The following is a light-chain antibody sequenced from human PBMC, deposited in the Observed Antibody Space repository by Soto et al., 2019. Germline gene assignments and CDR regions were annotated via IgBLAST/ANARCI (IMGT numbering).Light chain of an antibody. CDR2: GAS. J-gene: IGKJ1*01. CDR3: QQYDRSPRT. Sequence: EVVLTQSPGTLSLSPGERATLSCRASQSVSTSVGWYQQKPGQAPRLLIYGASNRATGIPDRFSGSGSGTDFTLTISRLEPEDFAVYCCQQYDRSPRTFGQGTKVDIK. V-gene: IGKV3-20*01. CDR1: QSVSTS.